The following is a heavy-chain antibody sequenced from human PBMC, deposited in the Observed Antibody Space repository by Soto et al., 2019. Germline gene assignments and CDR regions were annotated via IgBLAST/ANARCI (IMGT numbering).Heavy chain of an antibody. D-gene: IGHD3-3*01. CDR2: ISAYNGNT. Sequence: ASVQVSCKASGYTFTSYGISWVRQAPGQGLEWMGWISAYNGNTNYAQKLQGRVTMTTDTSTSTAYMELRSLRSDDTAVYYCARDLRFDFWSGRSGYYYYGMDVWGQGTTVTVSS. J-gene: IGHJ6*02. V-gene: IGHV1-18*04. CDR3: ARDLRFDFWSGRSGYYYYGMDV. CDR1: GYTFTSYG.